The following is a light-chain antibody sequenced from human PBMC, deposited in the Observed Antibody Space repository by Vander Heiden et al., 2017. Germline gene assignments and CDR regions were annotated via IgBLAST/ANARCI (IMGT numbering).Light chain of an antibody. J-gene: IGKJ4*01. CDR1: QSLLYRNGYNY. CDR2: LGS. Sequence: DIVMTQSPLSLPVTPGEPASISCRSSQSLLYRNGYNYLYWYLQKPGQSPRLLIYLGSNRASGVPDRFSGSGSDTDFTLKISRVEAEGVGVYYCMQAIHRLTFGGGTKVEIK. CDR3: MQAIHRLT. V-gene: IGKV2-28*01.